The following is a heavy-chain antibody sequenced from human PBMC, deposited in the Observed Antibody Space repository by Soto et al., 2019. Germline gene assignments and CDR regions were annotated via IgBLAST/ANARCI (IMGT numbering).Heavy chain of an antibody. J-gene: IGHJ4*02. CDR2: ISNSGST. D-gene: IGHD3-22*01. Sequence: PSETLSLTCTVSGGSVTSDEDYWTWIRQSPGKGLEWIGYISNSGSTGYNPSLKTRLSMSVDRSKNQFTLRLTAVTAADTAVYYCAKDVHYDSSGGLDYWGQGTLVTVSS. CDR1: GGSVTSDEDY. CDR3: AKDVHYDSSGGLDY. V-gene: IGHV4-30-4*01.